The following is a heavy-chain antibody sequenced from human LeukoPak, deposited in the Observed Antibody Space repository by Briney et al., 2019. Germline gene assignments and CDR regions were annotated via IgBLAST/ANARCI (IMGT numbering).Heavy chain of an antibody. CDR1: GYSFTAYH. V-gene: IGHV1-2*02. Sequence: AASVRVSCKASGYSFTAYHLQWVRQAPGQGLEWMWWSNPNSGDTNSGQNFRGRGTMTSDTSANTVYLLLSGLTSDDTAVYYCARDAGPALGGGFDPWGQGTLVT. CDR2: SNPNSGDT. CDR3: ARDAGPALGGGFDP. J-gene: IGHJ5*02.